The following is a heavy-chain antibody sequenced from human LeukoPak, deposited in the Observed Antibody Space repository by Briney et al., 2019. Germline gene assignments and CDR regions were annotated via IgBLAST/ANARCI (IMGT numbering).Heavy chain of an antibody. Sequence: SETLSLTCTVSGGSITSYYWSWIRQPPGKGLGWIGSVYYSGSPKYSPSLKSRVTILLDMSKSQFSLRLSSVTAADTAVYYCARELGISAFDIWGQGTMVTVSS. CDR2: VYYSGSP. J-gene: IGHJ3*02. V-gene: IGHV4-59*01. D-gene: IGHD7-27*01. CDR3: ARELGISAFDI. CDR1: GGSITSYY.